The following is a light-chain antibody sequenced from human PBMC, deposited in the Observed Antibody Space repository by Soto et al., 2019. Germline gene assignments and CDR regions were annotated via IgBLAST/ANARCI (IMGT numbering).Light chain of an antibody. J-gene: IGKJ1*01. Sequence: EIVMTQSPATLSVSPGERATLSCRASQSVSSNLAWYQQKPGQAPRLPIYGASTRATGIPARFSGSGSGTEFTLTISSLQSEDFAVYYWQQYNNWPPETFDQGTKVEIK. CDR3: QQYNNWPPET. CDR1: QSVSSN. V-gene: IGKV3-15*01. CDR2: GAS.